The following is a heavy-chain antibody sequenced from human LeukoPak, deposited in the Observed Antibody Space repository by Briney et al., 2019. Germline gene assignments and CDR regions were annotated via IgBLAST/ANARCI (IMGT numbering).Heavy chain of an antibody. CDR3: ARSAPEFFDY. J-gene: IGHJ4*02. CDR1: GDSISTYY. Sequence: SETLSLTCTVSGDSISTYYWTWIRQSPGKGLEWIGYINHGGSTNYNPSLKSRVTISVDTSKNQFSLKLSSVTAADTAVYYCARSAPEFFDYWGQGTLVTVSS. V-gene: IGHV4-59*08. CDR2: INHGGST. D-gene: IGHD3-10*01.